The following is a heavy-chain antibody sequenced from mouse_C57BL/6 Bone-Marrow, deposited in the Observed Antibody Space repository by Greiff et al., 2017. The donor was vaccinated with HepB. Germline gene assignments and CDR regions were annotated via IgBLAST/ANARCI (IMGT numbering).Heavy chain of an antibody. V-gene: IGHV1-78*01. CDR1: GYTFTDHT. D-gene: IGHD1-1*01. Sequence: VQLQQSDAELVKPGASVKISCKVSGYTFTDHTIHWMKQRPEQGLEWIGYIYPRDGSTKYNEKFKGKATLTADKSSSTAYMQLNSLTSEDSAVYCCADYYGSSYYAMDYWGQGTSVTVSS. J-gene: IGHJ4*01. CDR2: IYPRDGST. CDR3: ADYYGSSYYAMDY.